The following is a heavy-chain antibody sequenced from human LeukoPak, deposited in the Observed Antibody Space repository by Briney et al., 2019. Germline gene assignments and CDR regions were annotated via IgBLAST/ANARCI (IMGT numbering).Heavy chain of an antibody. Sequence: ASVKVSCKASGYTFTSYYVHWVRQAPGQGLEWMGIINPSGGSTSYAQKFQGRVTMTRDTSTSTVYMELSSLRSADTAVYYCARGQYYYDSSGYCWFDPWGQGTLVTVSS. CDR2: INPSGGST. V-gene: IGHV1-46*01. CDR3: ARGQYYYDSSGYCWFDP. CDR1: GYTFTSYY. D-gene: IGHD3-22*01. J-gene: IGHJ5*02.